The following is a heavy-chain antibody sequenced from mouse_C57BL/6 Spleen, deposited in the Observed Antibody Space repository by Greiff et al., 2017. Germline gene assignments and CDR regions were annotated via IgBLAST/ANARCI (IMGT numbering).Heavy chain of an antibody. Sequence: QVQLQQPGAELVKPGASVKLSCKASGYTFTSYWMQWVKQRPGQGLEWIGEIDPSDSYTNYNQKFKGKATLTVDTSSSTAYMQLSSLTSEDSAVYYCARRGSWGTTGGDCAMEYWGQGTSVTVSS. CDR3: ARRGSWGTTGGDCAMEY. CDR1: GYTFTSYW. CDR2: IDPSDSYT. J-gene: IGHJ4*01. V-gene: IGHV1-50*01. D-gene: IGHD1-1*01.